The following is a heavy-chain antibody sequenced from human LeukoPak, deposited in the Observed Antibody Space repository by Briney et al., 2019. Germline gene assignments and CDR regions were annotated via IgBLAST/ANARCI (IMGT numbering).Heavy chain of an antibody. Sequence: PSETLSLTCAVYGGPFSDYYWSWIRQPPGKGLEWIGSIYYSGSTYYNPSLKSRVTISADTSKNQSSLNLSSVTAADTAVYYCARLWGATHFDYWGQGTLVTVSS. CDR1: GGPFSDYY. J-gene: IGHJ4*02. CDR3: ARLWGATHFDY. V-gene: IGHV4-34*01. CDR2: IYYSGST. D-gene: IGHD1-26*01.